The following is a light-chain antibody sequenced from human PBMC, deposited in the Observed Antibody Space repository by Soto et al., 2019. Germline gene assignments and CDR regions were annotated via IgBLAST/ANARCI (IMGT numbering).Light chain of an antibody. J-gene: IGLJ3*02. CDR2: SNN. CDR3: AAWDDSLNGRWV. V-gene: IGLV1-44*01. CDR1: GSNIGSNA. Sequence: QLVLTQPPSTSGTPGQRVTISCSGSGSNIGSNAVNWYQQVPGMAPKLLIDSNNQRPSGVPDRFSGSKSGTSASLAISGLQSEDDADYYCAAWDDSLNGRWVFGGGTKLTVL.